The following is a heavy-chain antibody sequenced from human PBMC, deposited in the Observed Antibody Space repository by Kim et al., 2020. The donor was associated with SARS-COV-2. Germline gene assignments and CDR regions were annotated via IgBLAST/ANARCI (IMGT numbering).Heavy chain of an antibody. V-gene: IGHV3-30*18. CDR1: GFTFSSYG. CDR3: AKDSVYCSGGSCYSVNAFDI. CDR2: ISYDGSNK. Sequence: GGSLRLSCAASGFTFSSYGMHWVRQAPGKGLEWVAVISYDGSNKYYADSVKGRFTISRDNSKNTLYLQMNSLRAEDTAVYYCAKDSVYCSGGSCYSVNAFDIWGQGTMVTVSS. J-gene: IGHJ3*02. D-gene: IGHD2-15*01.